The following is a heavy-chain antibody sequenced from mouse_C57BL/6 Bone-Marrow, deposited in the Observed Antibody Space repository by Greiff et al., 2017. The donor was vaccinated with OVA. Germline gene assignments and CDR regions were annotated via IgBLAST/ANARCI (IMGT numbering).Heavy chain of an antibody. D-gene: IGHD1-1*01. V-gene: IGHV1-81*01. Sequence: VKLVESGAELARPGASVKLSCKASGYTFTSYGISWVKQRTGQGLEWIGEIYPRSGNTYYNEKFKGKATLTADKSSSTAYMELRSLTSEDSAVYFCARGDYSDWYFDVWGTGTTVTVSS. J-gene: IGHJ1*03. CDR2: IYPRSGNT. CDR1: GYTFTSYG. CDR3: ARGDYSDWYFDV.